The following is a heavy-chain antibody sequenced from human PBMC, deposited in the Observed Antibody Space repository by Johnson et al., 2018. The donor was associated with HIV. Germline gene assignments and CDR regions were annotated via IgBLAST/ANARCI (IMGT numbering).Heavy chain of an antibody. CDR2: IFTVGDV. V-gene: IGHV3-66*02. Sequence: VQLVESGGGVVQPGGSLRLSCAASGITVSSNYMSWVRQAPGKGLEWVSVIFTVGDVYYADSVKGRFTISRDNSKNFLYLQMNSLRPEDTAVYYCARDGRDLVTRGSFDVWGQGTVVTVSS. J-gene: IGHJ3*01. D-gene: IGHD5-18*01. CDR3: ARDGRDLVTRGSFDV. CDR1: GITVSSNY.